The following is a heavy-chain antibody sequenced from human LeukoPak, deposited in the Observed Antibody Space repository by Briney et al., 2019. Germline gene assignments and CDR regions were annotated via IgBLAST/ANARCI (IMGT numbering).Heavy chain of an antibody. D-gene: IGHD3-22*01. CDR2: IYYSGST. J-gene: IGHJ4*02. CDR1: GYSISSSSYY. V-gene: IGHV4-39*07. CDR3: ARDGNDDSSGYLDY. Sequence: PSETLSLTCTVSGYSISSSSYYWGWIRQPPGKGLEWIGSIYYSGSTYYNPSLKSRVTISVDTSKNQFSLKPSSVTAADTAVYYCARDGNDDSSGYLDYWGQGTLVTVSS.